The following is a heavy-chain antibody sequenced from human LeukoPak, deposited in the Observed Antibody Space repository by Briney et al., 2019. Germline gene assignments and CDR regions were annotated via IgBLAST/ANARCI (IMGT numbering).Heavy chain of an antibody. CDR3: AKVDDVMVLRSFAFDM. Sequence: PGGSLRLSCAASGFTFSNYAMSWVRQAPGKGLERVSTISASGGGTYYAHSVKGRFTISRDNSKNILYLQMSSLSVDNTAIYYCAKVDDVMVLRSFAFDMWGQGTMVTVSS. D-gene: IGHD3-10*01. V-gene: IGHV3-23*01. CDR2: ISASGGGT. J-gene: IGHJ3*02. CDR1: GFTFSNYA.